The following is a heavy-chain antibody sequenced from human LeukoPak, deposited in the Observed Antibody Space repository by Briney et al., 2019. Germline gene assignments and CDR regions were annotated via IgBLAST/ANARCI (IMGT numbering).Heavy chain of an antibody. Sequence: GASVKVSCKVSGYTLTELSMHWVRQAPGKGLEWMGDFDPEDGETIYAQKFQGRVTMTEDTSTDTAYMELSSLRSEDTAVYYCATNKFPMVRGVPFDYWGQGTLVTVSS. CDR1: GYTLTELS. D-gene: IGHD3-10*01. J-gene: IGHJ4*02. V-gene: IGHV1-24*01. CDR3: ATNKFPMVRGVPFDY. CDR2: FDPEDGET.